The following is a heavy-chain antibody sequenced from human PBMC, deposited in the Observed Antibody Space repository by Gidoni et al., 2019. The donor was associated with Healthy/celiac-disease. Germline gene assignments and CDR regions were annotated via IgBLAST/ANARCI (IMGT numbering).Heavy chain of an antibody. D-gene: IGHD2-15*01. J-gene: IGHJ4*02. Sequence: QVQLVQSGAEVKKPGASVKVSCKASGYTFTGDYMHWVRQAPAQGLEWMGWINPNSGGTNDAQKFQGRVTMTRDTSISTAYMELSRLRSDDTAVYYCASRDCSGGSCYSPDFEYWGQGTLVTVSS. CDR2: INPNSGGT. CDR3: ASRDCSGGSCYSPDFEY. CDR1: GYTFTGDY. V-gene: IGHV1-2*02.